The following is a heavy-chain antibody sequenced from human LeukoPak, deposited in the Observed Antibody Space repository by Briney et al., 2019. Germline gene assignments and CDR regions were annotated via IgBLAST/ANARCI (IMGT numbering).Heavy chain of an antibody. Sequence: ASVKVSCKASGYTFTGYYMHWVRQAPGQGLEWMGWINPNSGGTNYAQKFQGRVTMTRDTSISTAYMELSRLRSDDTAVYYCASSRLEWLLYTYYYMDVWGKGTTVTVSS. V-gene: IGHV1-2*02. D-gene: IGHD3-3*01. CDR2: INPNSGGT. CDR1: GYTFTGYY. J-gene: IGHJ6*03. CDR3: ASSRLEWLLYTYYYMDV.